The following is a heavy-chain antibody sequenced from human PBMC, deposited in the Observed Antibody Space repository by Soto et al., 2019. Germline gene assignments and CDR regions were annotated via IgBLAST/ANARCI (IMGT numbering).Heavy chain of an antibody. CDR1: GYTFTSYY. CDR3: ARGSVAGRRFDY. CDR2: INPSGGST. D-gene: IGHD6-19*01. V-gene: IGHV1-46*01. Sequence: QVQLVQSGAEVKKPGASVKVSCKASGYTFTSYYIHWVRQAPGQGLEWMGIINPSGGSTSYAQKLQGRVTMTRDTSTSPVYMELSSLRSEDTAVYYCARGSVAGRRFDYWGQGTLVTVSS. J-gene: IGHJ4*02.